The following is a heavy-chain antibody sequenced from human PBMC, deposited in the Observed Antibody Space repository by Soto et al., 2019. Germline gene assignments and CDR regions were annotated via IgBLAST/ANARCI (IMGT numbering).Heavy chain of an antibody. J-gene: IGHJ4*02. Sequence: PGGSLRLSCAASGFTVSTSYMDWVRQAPGKGLEWVSVIYSGGGTYYADSVKGRFTISRDNSKNTVYLQMNSLRAEDTAVYSCARGGTGYNLAYWGQGTLVTVSS. D-gene: IGHD1-20*01. CDR3: ARGGTGYNLAY. CDR2: IYSGGGT. CDR1: GFTVSTSY. V-gene: IGHV3-66*01.